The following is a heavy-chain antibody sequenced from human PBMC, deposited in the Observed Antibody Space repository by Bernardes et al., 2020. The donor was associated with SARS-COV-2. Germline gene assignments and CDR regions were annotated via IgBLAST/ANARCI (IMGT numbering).Heavy chain of an antibody. CDR2: IHFSGTT. J-gene: IGHJ4*02. D-gene: IGHD2-15*01. Sequence: SETLSLTCTVPGGSISSSSYYWGWIRQPPGKGLEWIGSIHFSGTTYYNNPSLKSRVTVSVDASKNQFSLKLSSVTAADTAVYYCARSGPQGFRVFDIWGRGTLVTVSS. CDR1: GGSISSSSYY. CDR3: ARSGPQGFRVFDI. V-gene: IGHV4-39*01.